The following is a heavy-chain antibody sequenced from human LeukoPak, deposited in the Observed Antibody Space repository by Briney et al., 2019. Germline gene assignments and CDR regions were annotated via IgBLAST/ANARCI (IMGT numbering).Heavy chain of an antibody. CDR3: ARAYYYVRFDY. Sequence: GGSLRLSCVASGFTFNNNWMHWVRQAPGKGLEWVSLISWDGGSTYYADSVKGRFTISRDNSKNSLYLQMNSLRAEDTALYYCARAYYYVRFDYWGQGTLVTVSS. CDR2: ISWDGGST. V-gene: IGHV3-43D*03. D-gene: IGHD3-10*02. CDR1: GFTFNNNW. J-gene: IGHJ4*02.